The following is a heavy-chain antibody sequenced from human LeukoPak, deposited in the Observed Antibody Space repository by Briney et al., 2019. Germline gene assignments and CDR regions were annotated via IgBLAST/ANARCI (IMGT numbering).Heavy chain of an antibody. J-gene: IGHJ4*02. CDR1: GGSFSGYY. CDR2: INHSGST. D-gene: IGHD3-22*01. CDR3: ARSRLAIHY. Sequence: TSETLSLTCAVYGGSFSGYYWSWIRQPPGKGLEWIGEINHSGSTNYNPSLKSRVTISVDTSKNQFSLKLSSVTAADTAVYYCARSRLAIHYWGQGTLVTVSS. V-gene: IGHV4-34*01.